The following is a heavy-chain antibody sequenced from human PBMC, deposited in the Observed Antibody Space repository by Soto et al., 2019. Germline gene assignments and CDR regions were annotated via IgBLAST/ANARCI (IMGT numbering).Heavy chain of an antibody. J-gene: IGHJ3*02. CDR3: VRRQYSTDAFDI. Sequence: GGSLRLSCAASGFTFSSYAMSWVRQAPGKGLEWVSGISGDGATTYYTDSVKGRFTISRDDAKNSLYVQMNSLRAEDTAVYYCVRRQYSTDAFDIWGQGTMVTVSS. CDR1: GFTFSSYA. D-gene: IGHD2-21*01. CDR2: ISGDGATT. V-gene: IGHV3-23*01.